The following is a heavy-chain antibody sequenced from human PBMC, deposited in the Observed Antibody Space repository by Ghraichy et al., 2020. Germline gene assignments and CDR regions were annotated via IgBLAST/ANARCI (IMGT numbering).Heavy chain of an antibody. CDR2: INHSGST. CDR3: ARGENDFWSGYWIDY. Sequence: SETLSLTCAVYGGSFSGYYWSWICQPPGKGLEWIGEINHSGSTNYNPSLKSRVTISVDTSKNQFSLKLSSVTAADTAVYYCARGENDFWSGYWIDYWGQGTLVTVSS. J-gene: IGHJ4*02. D-gene: IGHD3-3*01. CDR1: GGSFSGYY. V-gene: IGHV4-34*01.